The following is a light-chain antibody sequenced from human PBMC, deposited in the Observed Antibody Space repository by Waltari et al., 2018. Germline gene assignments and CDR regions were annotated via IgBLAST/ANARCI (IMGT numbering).Light chain of an antibody. Sequence: QSALTQPASVSGTPGQSITISCTGTTSDVGSYDLVSWYQQHPGEAPKLLIFEVFKRPPDISRRFSGSKSGSTASLTISGLQPEDEADYYCCSYAGRGTYVFGSGTKVTV. CDR1: TSDVGSYDL. V-gene: IGLV2-23*02. CDR2: EVF. J-gene: IGLJ1*01. CDR3: CSYAGRGTYV.